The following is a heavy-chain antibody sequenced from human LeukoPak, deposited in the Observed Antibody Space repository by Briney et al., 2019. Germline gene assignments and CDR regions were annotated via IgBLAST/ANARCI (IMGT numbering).Heavy chain of an antibody. CDR3: ARRLTMVRGVTFDY. D-gene: IGHD3-10*01. V-gene: IGHV1-2*06. Sequence: GASVKVSCKASRYTFTGYYIHWLRQAPGQGLEWMGRINPNSGGTNYAQKFQGRVTMTRDTSISTAYMELSRLRSDDTAVYYCARRLTMVRGVTFDYWGQGTLVTVSS. CDR1: RYTFTGYY. J-gene: IGHJ4*02. CDR2: INPNSGGT.